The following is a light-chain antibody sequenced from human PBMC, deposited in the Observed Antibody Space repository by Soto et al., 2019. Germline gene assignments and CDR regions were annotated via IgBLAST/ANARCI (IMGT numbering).Light chain of an antibody. V-gene: IGLV1-44*01. CDR1: SSNIGTNT. CDR2: GDN. CDR3: GAWDDSLNGPV. Sequence: QSVLTQPPSASGTPGQRVTISCSGSSSNIGTNTVNWYQHLPGTAPKLLIFGDNQRPSGVSDRFSGSKSDTSASLAISGLQSEDEAEYSCGAWDDSLNGPVFGGGTKLTVL. J-gene: IGLJ2*01.